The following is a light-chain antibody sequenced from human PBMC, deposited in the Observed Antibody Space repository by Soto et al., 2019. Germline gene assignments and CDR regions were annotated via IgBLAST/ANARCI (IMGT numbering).Light chain of an antibody. CDR1: QSVTSN. J-gene: IGKJ4*01. CDR2: GAS. V-gene: IGKV3D-15*01. Sequence: EIVLTQSPATLSVSPGERATLSCRASQSVTSNLAWYQQKPGQAPRLLIYGASNRATGIPDRFSGSGSGTDFTLTISSLQPEDFATYSCQQTYRTPLTFGGGTKVDIK. CDR3: QQTYRTPLT.